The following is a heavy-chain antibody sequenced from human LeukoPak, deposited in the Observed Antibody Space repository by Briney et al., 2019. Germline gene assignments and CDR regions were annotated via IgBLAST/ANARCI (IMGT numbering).Heavy chain of an antibody. CDR1: GFTFSSYW. V-gene: IGHV3-74*01. CDR3: ARAPSEIGGYYPEYFRH. Sequence: PGGSLTLSCPASGFTFSSYWMHWVSQAPGKGLVWVSRIKGDGNTNYADSVKGRFTISRDNAKNTVSLQMNSLRAEDTGVYYCARAPSEIGGYYPEYFRHWGQGTLVTVSS. J-gene: IGHJ1*01. CDR2: IKGDGNT. D-gene: IGHD3-22*01.